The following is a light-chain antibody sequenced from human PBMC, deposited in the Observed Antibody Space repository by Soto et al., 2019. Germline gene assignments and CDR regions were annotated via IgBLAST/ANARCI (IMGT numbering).Light chain of an antibody. CDR2: GNS. V-gene: IGLV1-40*01. CDR1: NSNIVACYD. J-gene: IGLJ1*01. Sequence: QSVLTQPPSVSGAPGQRVTISCTGSNSNIVACYDVHWYQQLPGTAPKLLIYGNSNRPSGVPDRFSGSKSGTSASLTITGPQDDAEDDSYYQSYRATVTGYVFGTGTKVTVL. CDR3: QSYRATVTGYV.